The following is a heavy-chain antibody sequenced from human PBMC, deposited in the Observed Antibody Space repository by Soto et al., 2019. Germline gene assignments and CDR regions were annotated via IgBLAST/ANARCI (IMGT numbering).Heavy chain of an antibody. J-gene: IGHJ6*03. V-gene: IGHV1-8*01. CDR3: ARGLDGFGSYYYYYMDV. CDR2: MNPNSGNT. Sequence: ASVKVSCKASGYTLTSYDINWVRQATGQGLEWMGWMNPNSGNTGYAQKFQGRVTMTRNTSISTAYMELSSLRSEDTAVYYCARGLDGFGSYYYYYMDVWGKGTTVTVSS. CDR1: GYTLTSYD. D-gene: IGHD1-1*01.